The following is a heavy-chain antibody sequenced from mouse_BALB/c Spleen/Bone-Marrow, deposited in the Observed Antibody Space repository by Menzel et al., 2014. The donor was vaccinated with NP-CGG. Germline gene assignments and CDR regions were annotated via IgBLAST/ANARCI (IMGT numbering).Heavy chain of an antibody. CDR3: TLRWSYYAMDY. Sequence: LQQSGSELVRPGASVKLSCKPSGYTFTSYWMHWVKQRPGQGLEWIVNIYPGSGSTNHDEKFKSKATLTVDTSSSTAYMQLSSLTSEDSAVYYCTLRWSYYAMDYWGQGTSVTVSS. V-gene: IGHV1S22*01. CDR1: GYTFTSYW. CDR2: IYPGSGST. D-gene: IGHD2-3*01. J-gene: IGHJ4*01.